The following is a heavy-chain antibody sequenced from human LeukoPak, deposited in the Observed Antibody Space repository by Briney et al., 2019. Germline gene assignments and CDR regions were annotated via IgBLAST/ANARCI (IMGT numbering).Heavy chain of an antibody. CDR1: GGSISGSGYY. CDR3: ARATDGGNWMGWYFDL. J-gene: IGHJ2*01. V-gene: IGHV4-31*03. Sequence: SQTLSLTCTVSGGSISGSGYYWTWIRQHPGKGLEWIGYIFYTGITYYNASLRSRVTLSVDTSRNQFSLKLNSVTAADTAVYYCARATDGGNWMGWYFDLWGRGTLATVSS. D-gene: IGHD4-23*01. CDR2: IFYTGIT.